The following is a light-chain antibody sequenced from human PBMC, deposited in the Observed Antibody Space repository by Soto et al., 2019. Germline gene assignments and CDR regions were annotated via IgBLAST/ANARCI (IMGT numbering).Light chain of an antibody. CDR1: SGDVGGYNS. J-gene: IGLJ2*01. V-gene: IGLV2-14*01. CDR3: CLYTSTFSF. CDR2: EVS. Sequence: QSALAQPASVSGSPGQSITISCTGTSGDVGGYNSVSWFQQHPGKAPQLIIYEVSNRPSGVSNRFSGSKSGNTASLTVSGLQTEDEGDYFCCLYTSTFSFFGGGTQLTVL.